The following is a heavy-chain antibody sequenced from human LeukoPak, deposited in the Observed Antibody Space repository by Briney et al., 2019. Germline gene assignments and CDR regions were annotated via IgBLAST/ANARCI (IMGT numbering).Heavy chain of an antibody. CDR2: INTDGSST. CDR1: GFTFSSYW. CDR3: ARDLPGVVVPADPTNAFDI. Sequence: GGSLRLSCAASGFTFSSYWMHWVRQAPGKGLVWVSRINTDGSSTSYADSVKGRFTISRDNAKNTLYLQMNSLRAEDTAVYYCARDLPGVVVPADPTNAFDIWGQGTMVTVSS. D-gene: IGHD2-2*01. V-gene: IGHV3-74*01. J-gene: IGHJ3*02.